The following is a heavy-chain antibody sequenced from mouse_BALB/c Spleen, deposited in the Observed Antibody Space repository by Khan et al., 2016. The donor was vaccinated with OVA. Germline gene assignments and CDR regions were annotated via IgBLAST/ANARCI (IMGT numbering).Heavy chain of an antibody. Sequence: EVQLQEAGGGLVQPGGSLKLSCAAPGSDFSRYWMNCVRQAPGKGLDWIGEINQDISTINYTPSLKDRFIIPRDNANTTLYLQMSKVRSEDTALYSGAKWCYIRRAMDYWGQGTSVTVSS. CDR1: GSDFSRYW. CDR3: AKWCYIRRAMDY. CDR2: INQDISTI. V-gene: IGHV4-1*02. D-gene: IGHD1-3*01. J-gene: IGHJ4*01.